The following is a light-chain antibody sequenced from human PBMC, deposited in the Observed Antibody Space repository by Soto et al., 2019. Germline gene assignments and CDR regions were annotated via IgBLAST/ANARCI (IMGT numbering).Light chain of an antibody. Sequence: QSVLTQPASVSGSPGQSITISCTGTSSDVGGYNYVSWYQQHPGKAPKLMIYEVSNRPSGVSNRFSGSKSGNTASLTIPGLRAEDEADYYCSSYTSSSTYVFGTGTKVTVL. CDR2: EVS. CDR1: SSDVGGYNY. J-gene: IGLJ1*01. CDR3: SSYTSSSTYV. V-gene: IGLV2-14*01.